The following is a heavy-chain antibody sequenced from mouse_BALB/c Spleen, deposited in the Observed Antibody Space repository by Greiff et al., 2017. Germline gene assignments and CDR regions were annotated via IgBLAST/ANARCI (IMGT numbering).Heavy chain of an antibody. J-gene: IGHJ3*01. D-gene: IGHD2-12*01. CDR1: GFTFSDYY. CDR2: ISDGGSYT. Sequence: EVKLVESGGGLVKPGGSLKLSCAASGFTFSDYYMYWVRQTPEKRLEWVATISDGGSYTYYPDSVKGRFTISRDNAKNNLYLQMSSLKSEDTAMYYCARDGGYCYSSAWFAYWGQGTLVTVSA. CDR3: ARDGGYCYSSAWFAY. V-gene: IGHV5-4*02.